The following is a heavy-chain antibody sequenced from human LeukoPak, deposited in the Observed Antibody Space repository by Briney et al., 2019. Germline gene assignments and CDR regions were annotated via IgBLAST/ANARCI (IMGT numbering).Heavy chain of an antibody. Sequence: GGSLRLSCAASGFTFSSYIINWVRQAPGKGLEWVSSISSSSSHIYYADSVKGRFTISRDNPKNSLYLQMNSLTAEDTAVYYCAREVGEAFDIWGQGTMVTVSS. V-gene: IGHV3-21*01. J-gene: IGHJ3*02. CDR2: ISSSSSHI. CDR1: GFTFSSYI. CDR3: AREVGEAFDI. D-gene: IGHD3-10*01.